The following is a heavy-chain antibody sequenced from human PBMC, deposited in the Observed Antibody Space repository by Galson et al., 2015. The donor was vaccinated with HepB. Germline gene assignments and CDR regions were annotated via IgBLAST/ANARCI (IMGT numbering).Heavy chain of an antibody. CDR2: ISSDSKTI. CDR3: AKDRQWLRNNWFDP. V-gene: IGHV3-48*01. D-gene: IGHD6-19*01. CDR1: EFIFSGYS. Sequence: SLRLSCAGSEFIFSGYSMNWVRQAPGKGPEWLAFISSDSKTIYYADSVRGQFTISRDNSKNTLYLQMNSLRAEDTAVYYCAKDRQWLRNNWFDPWGQGTLVTVSS. J-gene: IGHJ5*02.